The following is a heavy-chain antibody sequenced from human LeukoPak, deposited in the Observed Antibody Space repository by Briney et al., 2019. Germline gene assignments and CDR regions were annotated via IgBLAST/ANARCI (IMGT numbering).Heavy chain of an antibody. Sequence: GGSLRLSCAASGFTFSSYSMNRVRQAPGKGLEWVSSISSSSNFIYYADSVKGRFTISRDNAKNSLYLQMNSLRAEDTAVYYCARAFSDYDASDIWGQGTMVTVSS. CDR3: ARAFSDYDASDI. CDR2: ISSSSNFI. D-gene: IGHD4-17*01. J-gene: IGHJ3*02. CDR1: GFTFSSYS. V-gene: IGHV3-21*01.